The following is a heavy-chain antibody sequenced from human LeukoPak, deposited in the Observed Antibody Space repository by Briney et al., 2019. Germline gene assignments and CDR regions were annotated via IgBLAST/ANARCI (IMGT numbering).Heavy chain of an antibody. Sequence: SVKVSCKASGYTFTSYYMHWVRQAPGQGLEWMGGIIPIFGTANYAQKFQGRVTITTDESTSTAYMELSSLRSEDTAVYYCARGGYSGSYYYYYMDVWGKGTTVTVSS. CDR3: ARGGYSGSYYYYYMDV. V-gene: IGHV1-69*05. CDR1: GYTFTSYY. D-gene: IGHD1-26*01. CDR2: IIPIFGTA. J-gene: IGHJ6*03.